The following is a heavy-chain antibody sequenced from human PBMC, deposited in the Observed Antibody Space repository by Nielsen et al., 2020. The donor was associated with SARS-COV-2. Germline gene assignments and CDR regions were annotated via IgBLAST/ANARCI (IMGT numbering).Heavy chain of an antibody. CDR1: GYTFTSYG. J-gene: IGHJ4*02. Sequence: ASVKVSCKASGYTFTSYGISWVRQAPGQGLEWMGWISAYNGNTNYAQKLQGRVTMTRDTSTSTVYMELSSLRSEDTAVYYCARGANDFWSGSSYWGQGTLVTVSS. CDR3: ARGANDFWSGSSY. CDR2: ISAYNGNT. D-gene: IGHD3-3*01. V-gene: IGHV1-18*01.